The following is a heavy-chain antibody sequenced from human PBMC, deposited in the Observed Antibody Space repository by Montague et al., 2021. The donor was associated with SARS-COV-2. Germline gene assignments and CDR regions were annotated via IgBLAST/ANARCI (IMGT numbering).Heavy chain of an antibody. D-gene: IGHD3-9*01. Sequence: PALVKPTQTLTLTCTFSGFSLSTSGMCVSWIRQPPGKALEWLARIDWDDDKYYSTSLKTRLTISKDTSKNQVVLTMTNMDPVDTATYYCARIPYDRLTGLIYGMDVWGQGTTVTVSS. CDR1: GFSLSTSGMC. J-gene: IGHJ6*02. CDR3: ARIPYDRLTGLIYGMDV. CDR2: IDWDDDK. V-gene: IGHV2-70*11.